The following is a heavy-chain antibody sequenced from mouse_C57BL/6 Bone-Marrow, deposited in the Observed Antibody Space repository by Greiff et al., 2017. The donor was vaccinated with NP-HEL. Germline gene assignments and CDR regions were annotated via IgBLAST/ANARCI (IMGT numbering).Heavy chain of an antibody. V-gene: IGHV1-19*01. CDR2: INPYNGGT. CDR1: GYTFTDYN. D-gene: IGHD3-1*01. Sequence: EVKLQESGPVLVKPGASVKMSCKASGYTFTDYNMNWVKQSPGQSLEWIGVINPYNGGTSYNQKFKGKATLTVDKSSSTAYMELNSLTSEDSAVYDGASGHPSYAMDYWGQGTSVTVSS. CDR3: ASGHPSYAMDY. J-gene: IGHJ4*01.